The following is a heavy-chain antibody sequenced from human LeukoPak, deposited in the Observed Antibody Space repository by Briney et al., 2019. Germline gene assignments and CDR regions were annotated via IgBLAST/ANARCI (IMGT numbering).Heavy chain of an antibody. CDR2: IGGRGLST. D-gene: IGHD2-15*01. Sequence: PGGSLRLSCAASGFTFRNYAMSWVRQAPGKGLECVSAIGGRGLSTFYADSVKGRFTIYRDNSKSTLYLQMHSLRAEDTAIYYCARPVLAAARSDAFDIWGQGTVVTVSS. J-gene: IGHJ3*02. CDR1: GFTFRNYA. CDR3: ARPVLAAARSDAFDI. V-gene: IGHV3-23*01.